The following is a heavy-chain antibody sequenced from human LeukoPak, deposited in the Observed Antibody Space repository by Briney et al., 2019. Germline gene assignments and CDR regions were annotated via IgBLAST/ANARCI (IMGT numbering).Heavy chain of an antibody. CDR3: ARDFGGGYGSVDY. D-gene: IGHD3-16*01. CDR2: IYTSGST. Sequence: SETLSLTCTVSGGSISSGSYYWSWIRQPAGKGLEWIGRIYTSGSTNYNPSLKSRVTISVDTSKNQFSLKLSSVTAADTAVYYCARDFGGGYGSVDYWGQGTLVTVSS. CDR1: GGSISSGSYY. V-gene: IGHV4-61*02. J-gene: IGHJ4*02.